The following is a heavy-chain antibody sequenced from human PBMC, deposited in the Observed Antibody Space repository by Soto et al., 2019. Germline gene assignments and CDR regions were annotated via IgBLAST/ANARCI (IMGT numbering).Heavy chain of an antibody. CDR3: ARENIVLVPGTDAFDI. V-gene: IGHV3-30-3*01. D-gene: IGHD2-2*01. J-gene: IGHJ3*02. CDR1: GFTFSSYA. Sequence: LSLSCAASGFTFSSYAMHWVRQAPGKGLEWVAVISYDGSNKDYADSVEGRFTISRDNSKNTLYLQMNSLRTEDTAVYYCARENIVLVPGTDAFDIWGQGTMVNVSS. CDR2: ISYDGSNK.